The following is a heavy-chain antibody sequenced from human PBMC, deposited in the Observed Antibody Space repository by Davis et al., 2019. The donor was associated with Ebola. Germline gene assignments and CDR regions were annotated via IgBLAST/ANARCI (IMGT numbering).Heavy chain of an antibody. CDR1: GFNFSHYA. Sequence: GESLKISCAVSGFNFSHYAMSWVRQAPGKGLEWVSVIGGTGGSTYYADSLRGRFTISRDNSKNTLYLQINSLTAEDTAVYYCAKGTGATPAYHFDLWGQGTLVTVSS. V-gene: IGHV3-23*01. D-gene: IGHD1-26*01. CDR2: IGGTGGST. J-gene: IGHJ4*02. CDR3: AKGTGATPAYHFDL.